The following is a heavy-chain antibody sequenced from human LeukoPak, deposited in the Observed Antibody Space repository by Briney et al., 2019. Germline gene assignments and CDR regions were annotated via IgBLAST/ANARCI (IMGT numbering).Heavy chain of an antibody. Sequence: PSETLSLTCAVYGGSFSGYYWSWIRQPPGKGLEWIGEINHSGSTNYNPSLKSRATISVDTSKNQFSLKLSSVTAADTAVYYCARGLFDFWSGYPFDYWGQGTLVTVSS. CDR3: ARGLFDFWSGYPFDY. D-gene: IGHD3-3*01. J-gene: IGHJ4*02. CDR2: INHSGST. CDR1: GGSFSGYY. V-gene: IGHV4-34*01.